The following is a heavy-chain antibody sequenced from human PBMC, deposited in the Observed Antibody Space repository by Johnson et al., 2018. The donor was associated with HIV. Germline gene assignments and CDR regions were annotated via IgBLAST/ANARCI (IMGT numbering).Heavy chain of an antibody. CDR3: ARDRSKGGAFDI. V-gene: IGHV3-13*01. D-gene: IGHD2/OR15-2a*01. J-gene: IGHJ3*02. CDR2: IGTAGDT. Sequence: EVQLVESGGGLIQPGGSLRLSCAASRFTFSSNDMHWVRQATGKGLEWVSAIGTAGDTYYPGSVKDRFTISRENAKNSLYLQMNSLRAGDTAVYYCARDRSKGGAFDIWGQGTMVTVSS. CDR1: RFTFSSND.